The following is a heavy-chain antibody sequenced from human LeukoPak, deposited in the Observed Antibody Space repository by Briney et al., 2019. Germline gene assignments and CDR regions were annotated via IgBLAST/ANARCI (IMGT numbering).Heavy chain of an antibody. CDR1: GGSISRYY. V-gene: IGHV4-59*08. CDR2: IYYSGST. J-gene: IGHJ4*02. D-gene: IGHD4-17*01. CDR3: TRHDYGDYRFDY. Sequence: SETLSLTCTVSGGSISRYYWRWIGQPPGKGPEWIGYIYYSGSTNYNPSLKSRVTISVDTSKNQFSLKLSSVTAADTAVYYCTRHDYGDYRFDYWGQGTLVTVSS.